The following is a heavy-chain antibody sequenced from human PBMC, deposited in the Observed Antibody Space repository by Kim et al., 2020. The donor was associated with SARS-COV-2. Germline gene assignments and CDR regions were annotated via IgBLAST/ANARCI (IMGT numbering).Heavy chain of an antibody. J-gene: IGHJ4*02. CDR3: AARPAAPGAPHFDY. D-gene: IGHD6-13*01. Sequence: ASVKVSCKVSGYTLTELSMHWVRQAPGKGLEWMGGFDPEDGETIYAQKFQGRVTMTEDTSTDTAYMELSSLRSEDTAVYYCAARPAAPGAPHFDYWGQGTLVTVSS. V-gene: IGHV1-24*01. CDR2: FDPEDGET. CDR1: GYTLTELS.